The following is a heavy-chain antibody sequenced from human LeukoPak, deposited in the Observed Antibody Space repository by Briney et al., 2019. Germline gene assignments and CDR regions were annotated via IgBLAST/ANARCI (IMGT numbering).Heavy chain of an antibody. D-gene: IGHD3-3*01. CDR3: TREPPGVADFDY. J-gene: IGHJ4*02. V-gene: IGHV3-49*03. Sequence: GGSLRLSCTASGFTFGDYAISWFRQAPGKGLEWVGFIRSKAYGGTTEYAASVKGRFTISRDDSKSIAYLQMNSLKTEDTAVYYCTREPPGVADFDYRGQGTLVTVSS. CDR1: GFTFGDYA. CDR2: IRSKAYGGTT.